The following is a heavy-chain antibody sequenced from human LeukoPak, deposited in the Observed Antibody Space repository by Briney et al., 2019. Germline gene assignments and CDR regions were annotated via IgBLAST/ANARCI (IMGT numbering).Heavy chain of an antibody. Sequence: GRSLRLSCAASGFTFSSYGMHWVRQAPGKGRVWVSRINSDGSSTSYADSVKGRFTISRDNAKNTLYLQMNSLRAEDTAVYYCARGGWFIVDYWGQGTLVTVSS. CDR1: GFTFSSYG. CDR2: INSDGSST. CDR3: ARGGWFIVDY. D-gene: IGHD3-10*01. V-gene: IGHV3-74*01. J-gene: IGHJ4*02.